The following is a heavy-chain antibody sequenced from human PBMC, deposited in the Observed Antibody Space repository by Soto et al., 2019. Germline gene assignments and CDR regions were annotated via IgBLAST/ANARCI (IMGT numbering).Heavy chain of an antibody. CDR2: MNPNSGNT. V-gene: IGHV1-8*01. CDR3: ARGVEWSWSLDP. CDR1: GYTFTSYE. J-gene: IGHJ5*02. Sequence: QVQLVLSGAEVKKPGASVKVSCKASGYTFTSYEINWVRQATGQGLEWMGWMNPNSGNTGYAQKFQGRVTMTRNTSISTAYMELSSLRSEDTAMYYCARGVEWSWSLDPWGQGTLVTVSS. D-gene: IGHD3-3*01.